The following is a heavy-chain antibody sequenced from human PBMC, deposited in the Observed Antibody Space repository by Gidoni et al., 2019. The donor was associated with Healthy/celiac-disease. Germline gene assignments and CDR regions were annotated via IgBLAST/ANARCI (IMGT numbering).Heavy chain of an antibody. D-gene: IGHD3-16*02. J-gene: IGHJ4*02. V-gene: IGHV3-21*01. CDR2: ISTSSRYI. CDR3: ARDIGEPYDYVWGSYLYYFDY. Sequence: EVQLVESGGGLVKPGGSRRLSCAAYGFTFRSTSMNWVRQAPGKGMEFVSTISTSSRYIYYAPSVKGRFPISRDNAKHSLYLQMNSLRAEDTAVYYCARDIGEPYDYVWGSYLYYFDYWGQGTLVTVSS. CDR1: GFTFRSTS.